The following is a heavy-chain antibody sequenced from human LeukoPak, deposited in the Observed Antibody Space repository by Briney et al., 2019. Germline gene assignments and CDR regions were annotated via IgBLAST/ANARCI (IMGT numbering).Heavy chain of an antibody. CDR3: ARDAPRDDSSGYYYEVPGFYDY. D-gene: IGHD3-22*01. CDR1: GGSISSGDYY. J-gene: IGHJ4*02. Sequence: SETLSLTCTVSGGSISSGDYYWSWIRQPPGKGMEWIGRIYTSGSTNYNPSLKSRVTMSVDTSKNQFSLKLSSVTAADTAVYYCARDAPRDDSSGYYYEVPGFYDYWGQGTLVTVSS. V-gene: IGHV4-61*02. CDR2: IYTSGST.